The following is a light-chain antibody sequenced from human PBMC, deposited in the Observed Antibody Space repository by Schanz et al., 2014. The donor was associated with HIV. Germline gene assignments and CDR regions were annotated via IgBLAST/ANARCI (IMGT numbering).Light chain of an antibody. J-gene: IGKJ2*03. CDR1: QSISSY. Sequence: DIQMTQSPSSLSASMGDRVTITCRSSQSISSYLIWYQQRPGKAPKLLISGASSLQSGVPSRFSGSGSGTDFTLTISSLQPEDFATYYCQQSYSTPYSFGQGTKLEIK. CDR3: QQSYSTPYS. CDR2: GAS. V-gene: IGKV1-39*01.